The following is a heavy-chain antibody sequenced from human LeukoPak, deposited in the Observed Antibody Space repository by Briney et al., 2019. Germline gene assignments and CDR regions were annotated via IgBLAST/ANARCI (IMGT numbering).Heavy chain of an antibody. CDR2: IYTSGST. D-gene: IGHD6-13*01. J-gene: IGHJ6*03. Sequence: SETLSLTCTVFGGSISSYYWSWIRQPAGKGLEWIGRIYTSGSTNYNPSLKSRVTMSVDTSKNQFSLKLSSVTAADTAVYYCARERSLAGSSVYYYYYMDVWGKGTTVIVSS. CDR3: ARERSLAGSSVYYYYYMDV. V-gene: IGHV4-4*07. CDR1: GGSISSYY.